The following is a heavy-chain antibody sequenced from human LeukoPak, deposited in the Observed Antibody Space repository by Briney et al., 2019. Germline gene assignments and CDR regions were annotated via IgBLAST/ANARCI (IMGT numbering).Heavy chain of an antibody. CDR3: ARQKALRDYLNAFDI. D-gene: IGHD2/OR15-2a*01. Sequence: SETLSLTCTVSGGSIISYYWSWIRQPAGKGVEWIGRIYTSGSTNYNPSLKSRVTMSVDTSTNQFSLKLTSVTAADTAVYYCARQKALRDYLNAFDIWGQGTMVTVSS. V-gene: IGHV4-4*07. J-gene: IGHJ3*02. CDR2: IYTSGST. CDR1: GGSIISYY.